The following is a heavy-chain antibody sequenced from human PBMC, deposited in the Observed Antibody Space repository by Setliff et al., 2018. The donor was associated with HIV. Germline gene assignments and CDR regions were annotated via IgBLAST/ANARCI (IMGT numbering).Heavy chain of an antibody. CDR2: ISYDGSNM. D-gene: IGHD3-22*01. CDR1: GFTYSNHA. J-gene: IGHJ4*02. CDR3: AKEVVDYYDSSGYLGLDY. V-gene: IGHV3-30*04. Sequence: PGGSLRLSCSASGFTYSNHAIHWVRQAPGKGLEWVAVISYDGSNMLYADSVKGRFTISRDNSKNTLYLQMNSLSAEDTAVYYCAKEVVDYYDSSGYLGLDYWGQGTLVTVSS.